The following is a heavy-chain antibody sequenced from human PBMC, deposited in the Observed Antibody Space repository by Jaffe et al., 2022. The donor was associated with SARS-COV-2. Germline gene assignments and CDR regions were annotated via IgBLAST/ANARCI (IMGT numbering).Heavy chain of an antibody. CDR2: IYYSGST. Sequence: QLQLQESGPGLVKPSETLSLTCTVSGGSISSSSYYWGWIRQPPGKGLEWIGSIYYSGSTYYNPSLKSRVTISVDTSKNQFSLKLSSVTAADTAVYYCASQQLGNYYYYGMDVWGQGTTVTVSS. D-gene: IGHD6-13*01. V-gene: IGHV4-39*01. CDR1: GGSISSSSYY. J-gene: IGHJ6*02. CDR3: ASQQLGNYYYYGMDV.